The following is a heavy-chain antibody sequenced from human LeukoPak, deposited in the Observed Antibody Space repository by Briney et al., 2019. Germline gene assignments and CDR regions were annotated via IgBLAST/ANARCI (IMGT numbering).Heavy chain of an antibody. CDR3: AANGYSYGSFDY. D-gene: IGHD5-18*01. Sequence: SETLSLTCTVSGGSIRDYYWSWIRQPPGKGLEWVGHIYYSGSTNYNPSLKSRVTISVDTSKNQFSLKLSSVTAADTAVYYCAANGYSYGSFDYWGQGTLVTVSS. CDR1: GGSIRDYY. J-gene: IGHJ4*02. CDR2: IYYSGST. V-gene: IGHV4-59*01.